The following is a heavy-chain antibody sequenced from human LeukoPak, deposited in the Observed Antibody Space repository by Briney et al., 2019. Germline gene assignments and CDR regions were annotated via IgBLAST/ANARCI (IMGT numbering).Heavy chain of an antibody. V-gene: IGHV3-73*01. CDR1: GFTFSGSA. J-gene: IGHJ4*02. D-gene: IGHD1-26*01. CDR2: IRSKANSYAT. CDR3: AKEGQPYEVGATAFDY. Sequence: GGSLRLSCAASGFTFSGSAMHWVRQASGKGLEWVGRIRSKANSYATAYAASVKGRFTISRDDSKNTAYLQMNSLKTEDTAVYYCAKEGQPYEVGATAFDYWGQGTLVTVSS.